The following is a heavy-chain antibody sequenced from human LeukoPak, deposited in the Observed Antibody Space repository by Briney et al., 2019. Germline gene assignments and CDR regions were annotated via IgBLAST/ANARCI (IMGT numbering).Heavy chain of an antibody. CDR1: GYTFTGYY. D-gene: IGHD5-12*01. V-gene: IGHV1-2*02. CDR2: INPNSGGT. Sequence: ASVKVSCKASGYTFTGYYMHWVRQAPGQGLEWMGWINPNSGGTNYAQKFQGRVTMTRDTSISTAYMELSRLRSDDTAVYYCARDQELGYDYSGISYYYYYMDVWGKGTTVTVSS. J-gene: IGHJ6*03. CDR3: ARDQELGYDYSGISYYYYYMDV.